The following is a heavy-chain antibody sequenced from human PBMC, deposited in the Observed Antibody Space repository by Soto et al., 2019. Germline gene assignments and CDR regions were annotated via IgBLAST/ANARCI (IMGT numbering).Heavy chain of an antibody. CDR3: AKDGSYTGGYYYGMDV. Sequence: GGSLRLSCAASGFTFDDYAMHWVRQAPGKGLEWVSGISWNSGSIGYADSVKGRFTISRDNAKNSLYLQMNSLRAEDTALYYCAKDGSYTGGYYYGMDVWGQGTTVTVSS. V-gene: IGHV3-9*01. CDR1: GFTFDDYA. CDR2: ISWNSGSI. J-gene: IGHJ6*01. D-gene: IGHD2-2*02.